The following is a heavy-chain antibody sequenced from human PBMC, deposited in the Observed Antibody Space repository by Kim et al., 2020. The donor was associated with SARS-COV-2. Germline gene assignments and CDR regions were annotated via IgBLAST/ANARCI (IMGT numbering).Heavy chain of an antibody. D-gene: IGHD3-10*01. CDR1: GDSVSSNSAA. J-gene: IGHJ6*02. CDR2: TYYRSKWYN. Sequence: SQTLSLTCAISGDSVSSNSAAWNWIRQSPSRGLEWLGRTYYRSKWYNDYAVSVKSRITINPDTSKNQFSLQLNSVTPEDTAVYYCAKDMVPPEYYYYYGMDVWGQGTTVTVSS. CDR3: AKDMVPPEYYYYYGMDV. V-gene: IGHV6-1*01.